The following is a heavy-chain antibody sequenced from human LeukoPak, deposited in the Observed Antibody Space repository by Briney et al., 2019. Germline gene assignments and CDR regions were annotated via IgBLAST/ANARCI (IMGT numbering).Heavy chain of an antibody. Sequence: SETLSLTCTVSGGSISSYYWSWIRQPPGKGLEWIGYIYYSGSTNYNPSLKSRVTISVDTSKNQFSLKLSSVTAADTAVYYCARETWSGNSFDPWGQGTLVTVSS. V-gene: IGHV4-59*01. D-gene: IGHD3-3*01. CDR3: ARETWSGNSFDP. CDR2: IYYSGST. CDR1: GGSISSYY. J-gene: IGHJ5*02.